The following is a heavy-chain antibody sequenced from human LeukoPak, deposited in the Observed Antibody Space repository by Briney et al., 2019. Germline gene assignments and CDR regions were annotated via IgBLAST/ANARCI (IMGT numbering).Heavy chain of an antibody. CDR3: ARWGLGKGDAFDI. CDR2: INSDGSST. CDR1: GFTFSSYW. J-gene: IGHJ3*02. D-gene: IGHD3-10*01. Sequence: GGSLRLSCAASGFTFSSYWMHWVRQAPGKGLVWVSRINSDGSSTTYADSVRGRFTISRDNAKNTLYLQMNSLRAEDTAAYYCARWGLGKGDAFDIWGQGTMLTVSS. V-gene: IGHV3-74*01.